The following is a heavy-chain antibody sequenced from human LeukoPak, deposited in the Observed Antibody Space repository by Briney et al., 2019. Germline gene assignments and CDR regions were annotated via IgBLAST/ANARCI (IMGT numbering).Heavy chain of an antibody. CDR2: IKPDGSAQ. Sequence: PGRSLRLSCTASGFTFGDYAMSWVRQAPGKGLEWVATIKPDGSAQYYVDSVKGRFTISRDNAKNSLFLQINSLRAEDTAVYYCARDPYHSSGYNWGQGTLVIVSS. J-gene: IGHJ4*02. CDR3: ARDPYHSSGYN. D-gene: IGHD3-22*01. CDR1: GFTFGDYA. V-gene: IGHV3-7*01.